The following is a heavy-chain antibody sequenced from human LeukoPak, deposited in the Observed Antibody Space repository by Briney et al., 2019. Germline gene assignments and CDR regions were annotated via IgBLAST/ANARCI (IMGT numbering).Heavy chain of an antibody. V-gene: IGHV4-59*02. CDR2: IYYTET. Sequence: SETLPLTCTVSGGSVSNYYWSWIRQSPGKGLEWIGYIYYTETSCNPSLKSRVTISADTSKNQFSLKLYSVTAADTAVYYCATRKLGNDYWGQGTLVTVSS. CDR3: ATRKLGNDY. D-gene: IGHD7-27*01. CDR1: GGSVSNYY. J-gene: IGHJ4*02.